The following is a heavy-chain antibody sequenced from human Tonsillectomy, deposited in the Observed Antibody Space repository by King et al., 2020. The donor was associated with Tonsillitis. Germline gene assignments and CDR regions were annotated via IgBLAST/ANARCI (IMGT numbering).Heavy chain of an antibody. Sequence: QLQESGPGLVKPSETLSLTCTVSGGSISGFYWSWIRQPPGKGLEWIGYIYYTGNTNYNPSLKSRVTVSVDASKNQFSLRLTSVIAADTAVYYCARRVNTAWYFDLWGRGTLVTVSS. CDR2: IYYTGNT. V-gene: IGHV4-59*01. CDR1: GGSISGFY. CDR3: ARRVNTAWYFDL. D-gene: IGHD4-17*01. J-gene: IGHJ2*01.